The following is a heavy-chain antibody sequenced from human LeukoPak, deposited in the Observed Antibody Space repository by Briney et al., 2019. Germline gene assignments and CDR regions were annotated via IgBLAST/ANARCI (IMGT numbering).Heavy chain of an antibody. CDR2: IYYSGST. CDR3: VREPLSSGYDYYYGMDV. Sequence: PSETLSLTCTVSGGSISTDYWGWVRQPPGKGLEWIGYIYYSGSTNYNPSLKSRVTIFVDTSKNQFSLKLSSVTAADTAVYYCVREPLSSGYDYYYGMDVWGQGTTVTVSS. V-gene: IGHV4-59*01. CDR1: GGSISTDY. J-gene: IGHJ6*02. D-gene: IGHD5-12*01.